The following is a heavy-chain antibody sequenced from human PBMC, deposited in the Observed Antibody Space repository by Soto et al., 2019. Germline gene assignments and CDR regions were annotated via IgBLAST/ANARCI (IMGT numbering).Heavy chain of an antibody. CDR3: AREFFGVVIPSDKFFDY. Sequence: PGGSLRLSCAASGFTFSSYSMNWVRQAPGKGLEWVSSISSSSSYIYYADSVKGRFTISRDNAKNSLYLQMNSLRAEDTAVYYCAREFFGVVIPSDKFFDYWGQGTLVTVSS. V-gene: IGHV3-21*01. CDR2: ISSSSSYI. CDR1: GFTFSSYS. D-gene: IGHD3-3*01. J-gene: IGHJ4*02.